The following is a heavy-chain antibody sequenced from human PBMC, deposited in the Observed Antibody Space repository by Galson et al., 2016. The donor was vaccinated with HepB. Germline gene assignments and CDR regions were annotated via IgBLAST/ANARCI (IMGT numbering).Heavy chain of an antibody. V-gene: IGHV3-33*01. Sequence: SLRLSCAASGFTFSRYGMHWVRQAPGKGLEWVAVIWYDGSNKYYADSVKGRFTISRDNSKTTLYLQMNTLRPEDTGVYYCARDRKYSGTDFYIAMDVWGKGATVTVSS. J-gene: IGHJ6*04. CDR1: GFTFSRYG. D-gene: IGHD1-26*01. CDR3: ARDRKYSGTDFYIAMDV. CDR2: IWYDGSNK.